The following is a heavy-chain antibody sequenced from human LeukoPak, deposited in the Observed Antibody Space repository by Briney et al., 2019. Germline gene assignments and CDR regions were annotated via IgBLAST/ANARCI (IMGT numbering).Heavy chain of an antibody. CDR3: AKASHYYYDSSGYYSDAFDI. Sequence: GGSLRLSCAASGFTFSSYWMSWVRQAPGKGLEWVANIKQDGSEKYYVDSVKGRFTISRDNSKNSLYLQMNSLRTEDTALYYCAKASHYYYDSSGYYSDAFDIWGQGTMVTVSS. CDR1: GFTFSSYW. CDR2: IKQDGSEK. V-gene: IGHV3-7*03. J-gene: IGHJ3*02. D-gene: IGHD3-22*01.